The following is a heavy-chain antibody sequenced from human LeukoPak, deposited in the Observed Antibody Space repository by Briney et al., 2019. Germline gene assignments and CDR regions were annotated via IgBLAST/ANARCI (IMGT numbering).Heavy chain of an antibody. CDR1: GFTFDDYG. V-gene: IGHV3-20*04. CDR2: INWNGGST. J-gene: IGHJ6*03. CDR3: AKGSDYYGSGSYNMDV. D-gene: IGHD3-10*01. Sequence: GGSLRLSCAASGFTFDDYGMSWVRQAPGKGLEWVSGINWNGGSTGYADSVKGRFTISRDNAKNSLYLQMNSLRAEDTAVYYCAKGSDYYGSGSYNMDVWGKGTTVTVSS.